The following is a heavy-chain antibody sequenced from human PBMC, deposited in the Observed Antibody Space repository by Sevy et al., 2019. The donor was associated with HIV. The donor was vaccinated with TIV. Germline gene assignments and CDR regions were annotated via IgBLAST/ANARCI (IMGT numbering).Heavy chain of an antibody. CDR1: GLTFTSYY. Sequence: ASVKVSCKASGLTFTSYYMHWVRQAPGQGLEWMGMMNPGGGGTSYAQKFQGRVTMTRATSTSTVLMELSSLRSEDTAVYYCAAGPEIALWSPPVGHWGQGTLVTVSS. J-gene: IGHJ4*02. D-gene: IGHD5-18*01. CDR3: AAGPEIALWSPPVGH. CDR2: MNPGGGGT. V-gene: IGHV1-46*01.